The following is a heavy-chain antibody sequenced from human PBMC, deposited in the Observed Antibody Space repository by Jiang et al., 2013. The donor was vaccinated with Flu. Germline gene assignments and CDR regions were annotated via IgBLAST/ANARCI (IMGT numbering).Heavy chain of an antibody. J-gene: IGHJ4*02. V-gene: IGHV4-34*01. CDR2: INHGGST. CDR1: GGSFGGYY. Sequence: LLKPSETLSLTCAVYGGSFGGYYWTWISQPPGKGLEWIGEINHGGSTNYNPSLKSRVTISMDTSKNQFSLKLSSLTAADTAVYYCARDTICTSASCSYFDSWGQGTLATVSS. CDR3: ARDTICTSASCSYFDS. D-gene: IGHD2-2*01.